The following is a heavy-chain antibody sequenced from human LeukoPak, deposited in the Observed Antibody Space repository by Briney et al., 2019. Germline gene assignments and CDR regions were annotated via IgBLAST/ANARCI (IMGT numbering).Heavy chain of an antibody. D-gene: IGHD1-1*01. Sequence: GASVKVSCKASGYTFTSYSMHWVRQAPGQGLEWMGIINPSGGSTSFAQKSQGRVTMTRDMSTSTVYMELSSLRSEDTAVYYCARRYLYYFDYWGQGTLVTVSS. J-gene: IGHJ4*02. V-gene: IGHV1-46*01. CDR1: GYTFTSYS. CDR2: INPSGGST. CDR3: ARRYLYYFDY.